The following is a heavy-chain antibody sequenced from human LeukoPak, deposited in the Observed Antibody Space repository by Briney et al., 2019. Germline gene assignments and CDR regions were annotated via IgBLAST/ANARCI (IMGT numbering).Heavy chain of an antibody. J-gene: IGHJ4*02. CDR1: GYTFTSYD. Sequence: ASVKVSCKASGYTFTSYDINWVRQATGQGLEWMGWMNPNSGNTDYAQKFQGRVTITRNTSISTAYMELSSLRSGDTAVYYCARGLGGSYGFDYWGQGTLVTVSS. CDR3: ARGLGGSYGFDY. D-gene: IGHD1-26*01. CDR2: MNPNSGNT. V-gene: IGHV1-8*03.